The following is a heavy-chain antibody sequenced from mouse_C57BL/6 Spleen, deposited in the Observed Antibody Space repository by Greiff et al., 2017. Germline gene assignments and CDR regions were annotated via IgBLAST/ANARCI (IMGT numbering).Heavy chain of an antibody. CDR3: TTGYGSSWDY. V-gene: IGHV14-4*01. J-gene: IGHJ2*01. D-gene: IGHD1-1*01. CDR1: GFNIKDDY. Sequence: VQLQQSGAELVRPGASVKLSCTASGFNIKDDYMPWVKQRPDQGLEWIGWIDPENGDTEYASKFQGKATITADTSSTTAYLQLSSLTSEDTAVYYCTTGYGSSWDYWGQGTTLTVSS. CDR2: IDPENGDT.